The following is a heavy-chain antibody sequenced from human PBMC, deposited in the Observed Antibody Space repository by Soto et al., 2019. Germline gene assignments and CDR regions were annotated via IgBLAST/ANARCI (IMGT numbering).Heavy chain of an antibody. CDR2: IYSGGST. V-gene: IGHV3-53*02. Sequence: EVQLVETGGGLIQPGGSLRLSCAASGFTVSSNYMSWVRQAPGKGLEWVSVIYSGGSTYYADSVKGRFTISRGNSKNTLYLQMNSLRAEDTAVYYCASTGGYSGYDYPFDYWGQGTLVTVSS. J-gene: IGHJ4*02. CDR1: GFTVSSNY. CDR3: ASTGGYSGYDYPFDY. D-gene: IGHD5-12*01.